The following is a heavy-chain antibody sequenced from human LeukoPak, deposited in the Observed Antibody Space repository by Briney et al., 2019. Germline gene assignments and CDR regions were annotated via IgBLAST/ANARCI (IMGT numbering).Heavy chain of an antibody. CDR2: IYSGGST. J-gene: IGHJ5*02. D-gene: IGHD2/OR15-2a*01. Sequence: PGGSLRLSCAASGFTFSSYGMHWVRQAPGKGLEWVSVIYSGGSTYYADSVKGRFTISRDNSKNTLYLQMNSLRAEDTAVYYCAKGFTSWGQGTLVTVSS. CDR1: GFTFSSYG. V-gene: IGHV3-NL1*01. CDR3: AKGFTS.